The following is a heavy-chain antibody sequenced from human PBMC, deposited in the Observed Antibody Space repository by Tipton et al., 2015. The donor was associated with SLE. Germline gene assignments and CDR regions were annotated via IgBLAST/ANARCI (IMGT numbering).Heavy chain of an antibody. Sequence: GLVKPSETLSLTCTVSGGSISSYYWSWIRQPPGKGLEWIGNIYYSGSTNYNPSLKSRVTISVDTSKNQFSLKLSSVTAADTAVYYCARDKPTYSCLDYWGQGTLVTVSS. J-gene: IGHJ4*02. V-gene: IGHV4-59*01. CDR2: IYYSGST. CDR1: GGSISSYY. D-gene: IGHD4-11*01. CDR3: ARDKPTYSCLDY.